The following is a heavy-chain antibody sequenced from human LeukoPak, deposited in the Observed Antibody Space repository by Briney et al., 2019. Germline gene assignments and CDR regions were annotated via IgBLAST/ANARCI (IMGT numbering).Heavy chain of an antibody. CDR1: GYTFTGYH. CDR2: INPNTGDT. CDR3: ARNTNYFGSGNSFDY. D-gene: IGHD3-10*01. V-gene: IGHV1-2*02. Sequence: ASVKVSCKASGYTFTGYHMHWERQAPGQGLEWMGWINPNTGDTNYAQKFQGRVTMTRDTSIDTAYMELSRLKTDDTAVYYCARNTNYFGSGNSFDYWGQGTLATVSS. J-gene: IGHJ4*02.